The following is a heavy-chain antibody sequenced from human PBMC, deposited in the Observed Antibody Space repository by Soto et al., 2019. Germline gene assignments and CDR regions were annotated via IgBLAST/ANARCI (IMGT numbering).Heavy chain of an antibody. CDR1: GYTFTSYG. J-gene: IGHJ6*02. V-gene: IGHV1-18*01. CDR3: EREGYYDSSGYQYGMDV. Sequence: QVQLVQSGAEVKKPGASVKVSCKASGYTFTSYGISWVRQAPGQGLEWRGWISAYNGNTNYAQKLQGRVTMTTDTSTSTAYMELRSLRSDDTAVYYCEREGYYDSSGYQYGMDVWGQGTTVTVSS. CDR2: ISAYNGNT. D-gene: IGHD3-22*01.